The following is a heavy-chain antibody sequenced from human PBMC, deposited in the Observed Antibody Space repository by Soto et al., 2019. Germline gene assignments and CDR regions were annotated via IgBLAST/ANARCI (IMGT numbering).Heavy chain of an antibody. Sequence: PGESLKISCKGSGYSFIDYWIGWVRQVPGKGLEWMGIIYPGDSDTRYSPSFQGQVTISADKSISTAYLQWSSLKASDTAMYYCARHQYGDQPYYYYGMDVWGQGTTVTVSS. V-gene: IGHV5-51*01. J-gene: IGHJ6*02. D-gene: IGHD4-17*01. CDR2: IYPGDSDT. CDR3: ARHQYGDQPYYYYGMDV. CDR1: GYSFIDYW.